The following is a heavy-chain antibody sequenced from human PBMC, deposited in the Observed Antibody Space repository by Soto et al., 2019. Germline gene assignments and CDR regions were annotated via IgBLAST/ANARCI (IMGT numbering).Heavy chain of an antibody. Sequence: ASVKVSCKASGYTFTSYGISWVRQAPGQGLEWMGWISAYNANTNYAQKLQGRVTMTTDTSTNTAYMELRSLRSDDTAVYYCARDPHRDGYALGFDDWGQGTLVTVSS. CDR2: ISAYNANT. CDR3: ARDPHRDGYALGFDD. CDR1: GYTFTSYG. D-gene: IGHD5-12*01. J-gene: IGHJ4*02. V-gene: IGHV1-18*01.